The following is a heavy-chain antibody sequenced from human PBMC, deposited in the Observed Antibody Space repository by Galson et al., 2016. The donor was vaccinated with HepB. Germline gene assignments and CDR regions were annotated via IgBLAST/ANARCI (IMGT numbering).Heavy chain of an antibody. Sequence: ETLSLTCIVSGGSGSSGSYYWSWIRQPPGKGLEWIGYIYNSGSTNYNPSLRGRVTISLGTSKYRFSLNLRFMTVADTAVYYCARVRGDNDFYYYGIDVWGQGTTVTVSS. CDR3: ARVRGDNDFYYYGIDV. V-gene: IGHV4-61*01. J-gene: IGHJ6*02. CDR1: GGSGSSGSYY. CDR2: IYNSGST. D-gene: IGHD4-17*01.